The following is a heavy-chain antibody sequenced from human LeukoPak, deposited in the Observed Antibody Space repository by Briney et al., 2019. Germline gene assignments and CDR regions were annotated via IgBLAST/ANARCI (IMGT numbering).Heavy chain of an antibody. CDR3: ARDRYDYVWGSYRYFDY. D-gene: IGHD3-16*02. Sequence: SETLSLTCAVYGGSFSGYYWSWIRQPPGKGLEWIGEINHSGSTNYNPSLKSRVTISVDTSKNQFSLKLSSVTAADTAVYYCARDRYDYVWGSYRYFDYRGQGTLVTVSS. V-gene: IGHV4-34*01. CDR2: INHSGST. CDR1: GGSFSGYY. J-gene: IGHJ4*02.